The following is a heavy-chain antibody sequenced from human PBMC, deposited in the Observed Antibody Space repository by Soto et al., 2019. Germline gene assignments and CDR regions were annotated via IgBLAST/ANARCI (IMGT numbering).Heavy chain of an antibody. V-gene: IGHV3-23*01. CDR2: ISGSGGST. CDR3: AKVYLVVPAAIDYFDY. D-gene: IGHD2-2*01. Sequence: GGSLRLSCAASGFTFSSYAMSWVRQAPGKGLEWVSAISGSGGSTYYADSVKGRFTISRDNSKNTLYLQMNSLRAEDTAVYYCAKVYLVVPAAIDYFDYWGQGTLVTVSS. CDR1: GFTFSSYA. J-gene: IGHJ4*02.